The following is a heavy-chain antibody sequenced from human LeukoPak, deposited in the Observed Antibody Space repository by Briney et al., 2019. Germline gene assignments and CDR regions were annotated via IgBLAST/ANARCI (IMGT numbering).Heavy chain of an antibody. D-gene: IGHD3-9*01. Sequence: SETLSLTCTVSGGSFSSSRYYWGWLRQPPGRGLEWLGSIYYGGSTYYNPSLKSRVTISLDTFKTPFSLKLSSVTAADTAVYYCARAATYYDILTGRRAPNYFDYWGQGTLVTVSS. J-gene: IGHJ4*02. CDR1: GGSFSSSRYY. CDR2: IYYGGST. CDR3: ARAATYYDILTGRRAPNYFDY. V-gene: IGHV4-39*07.